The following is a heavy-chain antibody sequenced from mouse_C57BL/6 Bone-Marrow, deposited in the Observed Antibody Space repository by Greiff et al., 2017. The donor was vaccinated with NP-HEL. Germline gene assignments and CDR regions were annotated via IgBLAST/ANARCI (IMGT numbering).Heavy chain of an antibody. J-gene: IGHJ4*01. V-gene: IGHV14-2*01. CDR1: GFNINDYY. CDR2: IDPEDGET. CDR3: ARGSTVVATDYAMDY. D-gene: IGHD1-1*01. Sequence: EVQLVESGAELVKPGASVKLSCTASGFNINDYYMHWVKQRTEQGLEWIGRIDPEDGETKYAPKFQGKATITADTSSNTDYLQLSSLTAEDTAVYYCARGSTVVATDYAMDYWGQGTSVTVSS.